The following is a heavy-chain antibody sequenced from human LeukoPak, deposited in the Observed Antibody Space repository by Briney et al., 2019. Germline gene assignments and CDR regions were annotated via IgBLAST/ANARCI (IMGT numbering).Heavy chain of an antibody. V-gene: IGHV3-30*18. D-gene: IGHD1-1*01. J-gene: IGHJ4*02. CDR3: AKAGTTGVR. Sequence: GGSLRLSCAASGFTFSSYGMHWVRQAPGKGLEWVAVISYDGSNNYYADSVKGRFTISRDNSKNTLYLQMNSLRAEDTAVYYCAKAGTTGVRWGQGTLVTVSS. CDR1: GFTFSSYG. CDR2: ISYDGSNN.